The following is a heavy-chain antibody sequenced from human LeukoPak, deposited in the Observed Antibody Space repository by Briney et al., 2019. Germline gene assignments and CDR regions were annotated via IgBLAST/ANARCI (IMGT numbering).Heavy chain of an antibody. V-gene: IGHV3-7*01. J-gene: IGHJ5*02. CDR2: IKQDGSEK. D-gene: IGHD2-2*01. CDR1: GFTFSSYW. CDR3: ARDDCSSISCYHNWFDP. Sequence: GGSLRLSCAASGFTFSSYWMSWVRQAQGKGLKWVANIKQDGSEKYYVDSVKGRFTISRDNAKNSLYLQMNSLRAEDTAVYYCARDDCSSISCYHNWFDPWGQGTLVTVSS.